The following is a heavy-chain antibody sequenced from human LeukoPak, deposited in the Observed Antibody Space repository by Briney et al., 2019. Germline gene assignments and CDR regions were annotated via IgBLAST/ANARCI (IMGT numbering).Heavy chain of an antibody. D-gene: IGHD3-16*01. V-gene: IGHV3-48*03. Sequence: GGSLRLSCAASGFTFSSYEMNWVRQAPGKGLEWVSYISSSGSTIYYADSVKGRFTFSRDNAKNSLYLQMNSLRAEDTAVYYCARVGNDYVLDYWGQGTLVTVSS. CDR1: GFTFSSYE. J-gene: IGHJ4*02. CDR2: ISSSGSTI. CDR3: ARVGNDYVLDY.